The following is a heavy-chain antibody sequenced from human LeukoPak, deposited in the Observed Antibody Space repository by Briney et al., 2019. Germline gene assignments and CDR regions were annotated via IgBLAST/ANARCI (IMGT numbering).Heavy chain of an antibody. CDR1: GGSFSGYY. J-gene: IGHJ4*02. V-gene: IGHV4-34*01. D-gene: IGHD3-22*01. CDR3: ASWTGGGYYDSSGYYY. Sequence: PSETLSLTCAVYGGSFSGYYWSWIRQPPGKGLEWIGEIKHSGSTNYNPSLKSRVTISVDTSKNQFSLKLSSVTAADTAVYYCASWTGGGYYDSSGYYYWGQGTLVTVSS. CDR2: IKHSGST.